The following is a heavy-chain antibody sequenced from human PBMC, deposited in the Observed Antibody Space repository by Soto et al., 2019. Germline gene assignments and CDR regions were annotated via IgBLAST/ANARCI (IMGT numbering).Heavy chain of an antibody. V-gene: IGHV1-69*01. J-gene: IGHJ6*02. Sequence: QVQLVQSGAEVKKPGSSVKVSCKASGGTFSSYAISWVRQAPGQGLEWMGGIIPIFGTANYAQKFQGRVTITADESMSTAYMELSSLRSEDTAVYYCARANSPARNYYYYYGMDVWGQGTTVTVSS. D-gene: IGHD7-27*01. CDR2: IIPIFGTA. CDR1: GGTFSSYA. CDR3: ARANSPARNYYYYYGMDV.